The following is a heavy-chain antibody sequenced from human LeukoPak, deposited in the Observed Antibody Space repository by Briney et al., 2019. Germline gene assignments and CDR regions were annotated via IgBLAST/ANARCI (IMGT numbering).Heavy chain of an antibody. CDR2: TYYRSKWYN. Sequence: SQTLSLTCAISGDSVSSNSAAWNWIRQSPSRGLEWLGRTYYRSKWYNDYAVSVKSRITINPDTSKNQFPLQLNSVTPEDTAVYYCARDGLLWFGEVGWFDPWGQGTLVTVSS. D-gene: IGHD3-10*01. CDR3: ARDGLLWFGEVGWFDP. CDR1: GDSVSSNSAA. J-gene: IGHJ5*02. V-gene: IGHV6-1*01.